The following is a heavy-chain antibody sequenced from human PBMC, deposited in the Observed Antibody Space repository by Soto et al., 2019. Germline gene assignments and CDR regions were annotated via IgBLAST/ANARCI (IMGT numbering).Heavy chain of an antibody. J-gene: IGHJ6*02. Sequence: QVQLQESGPGLVKPSETLSLTCTVSGGSISSYYWSWIRQPPGKGLEWIGYIYYSGSTKYNPSLKSRVTISVDTSKNQFSLKLSSVTAADTAVYYCARHTQLPRAHYYYGMDVWGQGTTVTVSS. CDR2: IYYSGST. CDR3: ARHTQLPRAHYYYGMDV. V-gene: IGHV4-59*08. CDR1: GGSISSYY. D-gene: IGHD1-26*01.